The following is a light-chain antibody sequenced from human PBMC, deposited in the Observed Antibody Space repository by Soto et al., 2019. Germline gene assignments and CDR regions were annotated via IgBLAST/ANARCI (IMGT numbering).Light chain of an antibody. CDR1: QSVSSN. J-gene: IGKJ3*01. V-gene: IGKV3-15*01. CDR2: GAS. Sequence: EIVMTQSPATLSVSPGERATLSCRASQSVSSNLAWYQQKPGQAPRLLIYGASTRATGIPARFSGSGSGTDFTLTISRLEPEDFAVYYCQQYETFGPGTKVDI. CDR3: QQYET.